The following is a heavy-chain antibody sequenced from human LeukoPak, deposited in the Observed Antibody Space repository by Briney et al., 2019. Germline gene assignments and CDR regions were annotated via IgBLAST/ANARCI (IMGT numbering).Heavy chain of an antibody. CDR1: GFTFSSYA. Sequence: GGSLRLSCAASGFTFSSYAMSWVRQAPGKGLEWVSSIDPSGGSTYYADSVKGRFTISRATSKTTFYLQLTSMRADDTAVYYCAKGSGSGWYGWFAPWGQGTLVTVSS. CDR3: AKGSGSGWYGWFAP. J-gene: IGHJ5*02. V-gene: IGHV3-23*01. D-gene: IGHD6-19*01. CDR2: IDPSGGST.